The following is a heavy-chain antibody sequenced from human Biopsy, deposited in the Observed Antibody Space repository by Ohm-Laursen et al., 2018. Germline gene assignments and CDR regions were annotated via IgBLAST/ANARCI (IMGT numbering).Heavy chain of an antibody. CDR2: ISCTGYT. D-gene: IGHD4-23*01. CDR1: GGSFTGHY. CDR3: ARGPNDFGGLYFPR. V-gene: IGHV4-59*11. J-gene: IGHJ4*02. Sequence: PSETLSLTCTVSGGSFTGHYWSWIRQPPGKGLEWIGHISCTGYTSYNASLKSRVTISVDTSRNHFSLRLSSLTAADTAVYYCARGPNDFGGLYFPRWGQGTLLTVSS.